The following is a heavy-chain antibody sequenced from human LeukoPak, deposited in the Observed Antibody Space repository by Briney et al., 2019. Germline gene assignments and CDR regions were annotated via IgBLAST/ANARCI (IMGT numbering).Heavy chain of an antibody. J-gene: IGHJ3*02. CDR3: AKDKYYYDSTGAFDI. CDR1: GFTFSSYW. Sequence: PGGSLRLSCAASGFTFSSYWMSWVRQAPGKGLEWVANIKQDGSEKYYVDSVKGRFTISRDNAKNSLYLQMNSLRAEDTALYYCAKDKYYYDSTGAFDIWGQGTMVTVSS. D-gene: IGHD3-22*01. V-gene: IGHV3-7*03. CDR2: IKQDGSEK.